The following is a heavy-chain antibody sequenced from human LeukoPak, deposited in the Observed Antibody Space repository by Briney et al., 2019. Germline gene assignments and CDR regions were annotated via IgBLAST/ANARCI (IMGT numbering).Heavy chain of an antibody. Sequence: SVKVSCTASGGTFSSYAISWVRQAPGQGLECMGRIIPIFGIANYAQKFQGRVTITADKSTSTAYMELSSLRSEDTAVYYCAREGTDSSGYPSRFFDYWGQGTLVTVSS. J-gene: IGHJ4*02. CDR3: AREGTDSSGYPSRFFDY. D-gene: IGHD3-22*01. CDR1: GGTFSSYA. V-gene: IGHV1-69*04. CDR2: IIPIFGIA.